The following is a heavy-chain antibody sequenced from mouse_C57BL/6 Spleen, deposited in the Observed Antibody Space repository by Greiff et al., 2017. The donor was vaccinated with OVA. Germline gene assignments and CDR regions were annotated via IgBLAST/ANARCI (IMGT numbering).Heavy chain of an antibody. Sequence: LVEPGASVKMPCKASGYTFTDYNMDWVKQSHGKSLEWIGDINPNNGGTIYNQKFKGKATLTVDKSSSTAYMELRSLTSEDTAVYYCARVGTVVAPFDYWGQGTTLTVSS. V-gene: IGHV1-18*01. CDR2: INPNNGGT. D-gene: IGHD1-1*01. CDR3: ARVGTVVAPFDY. J-gene: IGHJ2*01. CDR1: GYTFTDYN.